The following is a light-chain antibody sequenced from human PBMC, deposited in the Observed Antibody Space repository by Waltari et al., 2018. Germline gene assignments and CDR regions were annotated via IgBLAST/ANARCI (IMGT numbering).Light chain of an antibody. V-gene: IGKV3-11*01. CDR1: QGVSSN. CDR3: QQRGTWPLT. Sequence: EIVLTQSPATPSLSPGERGTLSCRASQGVSSNLAWYQQKPGQAPRLLIYDASNRATGVPARFSGSGSGTDFTLTISSLEPEDFAVYYCQQRGTWPLTFGGGTKVEIK. J-gene: IGKJ4*01. CDR2: DAS.